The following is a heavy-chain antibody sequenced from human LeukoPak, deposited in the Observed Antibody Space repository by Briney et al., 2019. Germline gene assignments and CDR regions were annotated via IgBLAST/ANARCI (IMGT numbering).Heavy chain of an antibody. Sequence: SETLSLTCTVSGGSISSYYWSWIRQPPGKGLEWVGYIYYSGSTNYNPSLTSRVSISVDTSKNQFSLKLSSVTAADTAVYYCARDRSEGYYFDYWGQGTLVTVSS. J-gene: IGHJ4*02. CDR1: GGSISSYY. V-gene: IGHV4-59*01. CDR2: IYYSGST. CDR3: ARDRSEGYYFDY.